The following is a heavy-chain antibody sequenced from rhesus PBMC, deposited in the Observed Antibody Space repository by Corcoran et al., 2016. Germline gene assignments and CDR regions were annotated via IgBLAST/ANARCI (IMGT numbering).Heavy chain of an antibody. D-gene: IGHD5-24*01. CDR2: IYGSGSST. Sequence: QVQLQQWGEGLVKPSETLSLTCAVYGGSISGYYYWSWIRQPPGKGLEWIGYIYGSGSSTNYNPSRKSRVTLSVDTSKNQLSLKLSSVTTADTAVYYCARVGGVGKYFEFWGQGALVTVSS. CDR1: GGSISGYY. CDR3: ARVGGVGKYFEF. V-gene: IGHV4-73*01. J-gene: IGHJ1*01.